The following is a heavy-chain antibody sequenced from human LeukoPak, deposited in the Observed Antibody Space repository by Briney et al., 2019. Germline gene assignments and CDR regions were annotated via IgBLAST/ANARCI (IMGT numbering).Heavy chain of an antibody. CDR1: GFTFSSYA. J-gene: IGHJ4*02. CDR3: AKDRTRYYDSSGYSGDDY. V-gene: IGHV3-23*01. CDR2: ISGSGGST. Sequence: PGGSLRLSCAASGFTFSSYAMSWVRQAPGKGLEWVSAISGSGGSTYYADSVKGRFTISRDNSKNTLYLQKNSLRAEDTAVYYCAKDRTRYYDSSGYSGDDYWGQGTLVTVSS. D-gene: IGHD3-22*01.